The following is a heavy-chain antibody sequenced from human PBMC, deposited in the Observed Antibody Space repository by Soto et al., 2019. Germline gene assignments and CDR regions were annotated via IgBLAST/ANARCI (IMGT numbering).Heavy chain of an antibody. Sequence: QVQLVQSGAEVKKPGASVKVSCKASGYTFTSYDINWVRQDTGQGLEWMGWMNPNSGNTGYAQKFQGRVTMTRNTSISTADMELSSLRSEDTAVYYWARGEGTEVWFDPWGQGTLVTVSS. CDR2: MNPNSGNT. V-gene: IGHV1-8*01. CDR3: ARGEGTEVWFDP. CDR1: GYTFTSYD. D-gene: IGHD1-1*01. J-gene: IGHJ5*02.